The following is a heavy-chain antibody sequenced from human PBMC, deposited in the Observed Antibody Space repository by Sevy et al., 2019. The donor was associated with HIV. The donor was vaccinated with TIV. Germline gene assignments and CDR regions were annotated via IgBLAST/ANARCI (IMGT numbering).Heavy chain of an antibody. CDR1: GFTFSSYG. Sequence: GGSLRLSCAASGFTFSSYGMHWVRQAPGKGLEWVAVISYDGSNKYYADSVKGRFTISRDNSKNTLYLQMNSLRAEDTAVYYCAKGGYGDYVEGAFDIWGQGTMVTVSS. D-gene: IGHD4-17*01. CDR3: AKGGYGDYVEGAFDI. V-gene: IGHV3-30*18. CDR2: ISYDGSNK. J-gene: IGHJ3*02.